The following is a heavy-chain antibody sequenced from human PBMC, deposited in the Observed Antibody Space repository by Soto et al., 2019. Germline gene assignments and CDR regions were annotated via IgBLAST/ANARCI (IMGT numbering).Heavy chain of an antibody. CDR3: ARDRRRLRYGMDV. V-gene: IGHV3-53*01. J-gene: IGHJ6*02. Sequence: TGGSLRLSCAASGFTVSSNYMSWVRQAPGKGLEWVSVIYSGGSTYYADSVKGRFTISRDNSKNTLYLQMNSLRAEDTAVYYCARDRRRLRYGMDVWGQGTTVTVSS. CDR2: IYSGGST. CDR1: GFTVSSNY. D-gene: IGHD3-22*01.